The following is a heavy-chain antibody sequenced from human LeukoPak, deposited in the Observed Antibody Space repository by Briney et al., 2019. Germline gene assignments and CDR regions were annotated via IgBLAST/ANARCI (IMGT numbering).Heavy chain of an antibody. CDR2: IHYSGST. D-gene: IGHD6-19*01. V-gene: IGHV4-59*12. CDR3: VKAAVAVDY. CDR1: GGSISSYY. J-gene: IGHJ4*02. Sequence: SETLSLTCTVSGGSISSYYWSWIRQPPGKGLEWIGYIHYSGSTNYNPSLKSRVTISVDTSKNQFSLRLTSVTAADTAVYYCVKAAVAVDYWGQGTLVTVSS.